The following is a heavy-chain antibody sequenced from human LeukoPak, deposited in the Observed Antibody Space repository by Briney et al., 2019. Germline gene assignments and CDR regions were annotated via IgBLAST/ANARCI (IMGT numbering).Heavy chain of an antibody. CDR3: ARGVTTMSGNYFYYYMDV. V-gene: IGHV3-30*03. J-gene: IGHJ6*03. CDR1: GFTFSSHD. D-gene: IGHD4-17*01. CDR2: ISYDGGKK. Sequence: PGRSLRLSCAASGFTFSSHDMHWVRQAPGKGLEWVSIISYDGGKKDYADSVKGRFTISRDNSKNTLYLQMNSLRAEDTALYYCARGVTTMSGNYFYYYMDVWGKGTTVTVSS.